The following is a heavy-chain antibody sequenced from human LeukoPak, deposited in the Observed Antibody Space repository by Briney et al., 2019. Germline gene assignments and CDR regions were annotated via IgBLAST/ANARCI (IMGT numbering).Heavy chain of an antibody. CDR3: ARDILTGFTRNWFDP. CDR1: GFTFSSYA. J-gene: IGHJ5*02. CDR2: ISVSGGST. D-gene: IGHD3-9*01. Sequence: PGGSLRLSCAASGFTFSSYAMSWVRQAPGKGLEWVSAISVSGGSTYYADSAKGRFTISRDNSKNTLYLQMNSLRAEDTAVYYCARDILTGFTRNWFDPWGQGTLVTVSS. V-gene: IGHV3-23*01.